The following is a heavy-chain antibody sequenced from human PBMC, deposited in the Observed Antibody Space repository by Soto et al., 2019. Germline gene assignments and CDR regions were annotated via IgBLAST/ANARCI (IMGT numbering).Heavy chain of an antibody. J-gene: IGHJ6*02. V-gene: IGHV3-30*18. Sequence: GGSLRLSCAASGFTFSSYGMHWVRQAPGKGLEWVAVISYDGSNKYYADSVKGRFTISRDNSKNTLYLQMNSLRAEDTAVYYCAKDFDGTYYYYGMDVWGQGTTVTVSS. CDR2: ISYDGSNK. CDR3: AKDFDGTYYYYGMDV. CDR1: GFTFSSYG.